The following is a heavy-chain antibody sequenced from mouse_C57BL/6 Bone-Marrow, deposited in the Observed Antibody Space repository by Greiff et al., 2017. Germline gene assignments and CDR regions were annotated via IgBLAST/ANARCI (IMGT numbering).Heavy chain of an antibody. Sequence: QVQLMQPGAELVKPGASVKLSCTASGYTFTSSWMHWVKQRPEQGLEWIGLIHPTSGSTNYNEKFKSKFTLTVDNSSSTGYMQLSRLTSEDTAVYYCARGGYSNYVWFAYWGQGTLVTVSA. V-gene: IGHV1-64*01. CDR3: ARGGYSNYVWFAY. J-gene: IGHJ3*01. D-gene: IGHD2-5*01. CDR1: GYTFTSSW. CDR2: IHPTSGST.